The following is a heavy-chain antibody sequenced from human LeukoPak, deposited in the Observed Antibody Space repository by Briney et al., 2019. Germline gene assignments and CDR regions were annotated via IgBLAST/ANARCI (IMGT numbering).Heavy chain of an antibody. CDR1: GYTFTTYY. J-gene: IGHJ4*02. Sequence: EASVTVSCKASGYTFTTYYIHWVRQAPGQGLEWMGIINPTGGSTTYAQKFQGRVTMTRDTSTSTVFMEVNSLRSEDTAVYYCALYSSTWYWGQGTLVTVSS. CDR3: ALYSSTWY. V-gene: IGHV1-46*01. D-gene: IGHD6-13*01. CDR2: INPTGGST.